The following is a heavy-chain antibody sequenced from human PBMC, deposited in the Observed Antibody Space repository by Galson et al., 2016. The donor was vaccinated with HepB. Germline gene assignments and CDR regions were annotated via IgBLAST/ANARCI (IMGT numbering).Heavy chain of an antibody. J-gene: IGHJ5*02. D-gene: IGHD2-15*01. V-gene: IGHV3-7*01. CDR1: GFTTSSYW. CDR3: ARDPAAGYCGGANCYP. CDR2: INEDGSEK. Sequence: SLRLSCAASGFTTSSYWMTWVRQAPGKGLEWVANINEDGSEKNYVDSVKGRFFISRDNAKNSLYLQMHSLRAEDTAVYYCARDPAAGYCGGANCYPWGQGTLVTVSS.